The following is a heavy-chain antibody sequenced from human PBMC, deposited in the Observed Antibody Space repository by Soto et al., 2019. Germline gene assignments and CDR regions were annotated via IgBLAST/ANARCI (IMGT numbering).Heavy chain of an antibody. CDR1: GGTFSSYA. CDR3: ARGHRGYSYGFIFDY. CDR2: IIPIFGTA. Sequence: GASVKVSCKASGGTFSSYAISWVRQAPGQGLEWMGGIIPIFGTANYAQKFQGRVTITADKSTSTAYMELSSLRSEDTAVYYCARGHRGYSYGFIFDYWGQGTLVTVSS. D-gene: IGHD5-18*01. J-gene: IGHJ4*02. V-gene: IGHV1-69*06.